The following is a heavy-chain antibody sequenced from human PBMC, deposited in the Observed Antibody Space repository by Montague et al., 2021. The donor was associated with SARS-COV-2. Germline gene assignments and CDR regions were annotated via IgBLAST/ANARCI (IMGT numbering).Heavy chain of an antibody. D-gene: IGHD2-2*01. CDR3: ARHPLGYCSSTSCYVG. CDR1: LHCGVSGLS. V-gene: IGHV4-38-2*01. J-gene: IGHJ4*02. Sequence: SETLSLTCAVDLHCGVSGLSRRAEEHTPERQSPPGIGSRHLIGKNYYNPSLKSRVTISVDTSKNQFSLKLSSVTAADTAVYYCARHPLGYCSSTSCYVGWGQGTLVTVSS. CDR2: RHLIGKN.